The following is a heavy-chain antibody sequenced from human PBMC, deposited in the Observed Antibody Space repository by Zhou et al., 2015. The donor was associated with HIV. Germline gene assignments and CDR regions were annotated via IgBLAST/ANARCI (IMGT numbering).Heavy chain of an antibody. D-gene: IGHD5-24*01. J-gene: IGHJ4*02. CDR1: GGTFSSDG. V-gene: IGHV1-69*01. Sequence: QVHLMQSGAEVKKPGSSVKVSCKASGGTFSSDGITWVRQAPGQGLEWMGGIIPMFGTAAYAQKFQGRVTFTADESTSTAYMELSSLRSEDTAVYYCARGLSRRDGYNFVDYWGQGTLVTVSS. CDR2: IIPMFGTA. CDR3: ARGLSRRDGYNFVDY.